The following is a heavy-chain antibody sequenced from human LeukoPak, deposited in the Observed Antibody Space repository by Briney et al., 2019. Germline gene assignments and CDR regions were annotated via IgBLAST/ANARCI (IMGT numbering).Heavy chain of an antibody. Sequence: GESLKISCKDSGYTFSTYWVGWVRQMPGKGLEYMGIIFPGTSEVRYGPAFQGQVTISADRPISTAYLQWTSLKASDTAMYYCARHTGRPQAGWFDPWGQGTLVTVSS. V-gene: IGHV5-51*01. D-gene: IGHD3-10*01. CDR2: IFPGTSEV. CDR1: GYTFSTYW. J-gene: IGHJ5*02. CDR3: ARHTGRPQAGWFDP.